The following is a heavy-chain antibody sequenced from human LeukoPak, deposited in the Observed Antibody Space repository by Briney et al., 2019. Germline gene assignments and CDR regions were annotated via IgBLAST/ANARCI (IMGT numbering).Heavy chain of an antibody. J-gene: IGHJ4*02. Sequence: PSETLSLTCTVSGDSISSSSSYWGWIRQPPGEGLEWIGSIYYSGSTYYNTSLKSRVTISVDTSKNHFSLKLSSVTAADTAVYYCARGPTYQPIDSWGQGTLVTVSS. V-gene: IGHV4-39*02. D-gene: IGHD2-2*01. CDR3: ARGPTYQPIDS. CDR2: IYYSGST. CDR1: GDSISSSSSY.